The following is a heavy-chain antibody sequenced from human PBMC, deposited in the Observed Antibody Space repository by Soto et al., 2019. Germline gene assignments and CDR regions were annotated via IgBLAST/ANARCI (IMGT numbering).Heavy chain of an antibody. Sequence: SETLSLTCTVSGGSISSNNWWSWVRQPPGKGLEWIGEIYHSGSTNYSPSLKSRVIISVDTSKNQFSLRLSSVTAADTAVYYCARYIAASGTYYLDFWGQGTLVTVSS. CDR1: GGSISSNNW. CDR3: ARYIAASGTYYLDF. J-gene: IGHJ4*02. CDR2: IYHSGST. V-gene: IGHV4-4*02. D-gene: IGHD6-13*01.